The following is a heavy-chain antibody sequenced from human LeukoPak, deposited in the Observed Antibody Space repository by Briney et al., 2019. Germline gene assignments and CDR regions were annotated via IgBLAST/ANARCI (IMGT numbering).Heavy chain of an antibody. CDR1: GFTFGDYA. V-gene: IGHV3-49*04. CDR3: TRGAATGLY. CDR2: IRSKAYGGTT. Sequence: GGSLRLSCAASGFTFGDYAMSWVRQAPGKGLEWVGFIRSKAYGGTTEYAASVKGRFTISRDDSKSIAYLQMNSLKTEDTAVYYCTRGAATGLYWGQGTLVTVSS. D-gene: IGHD2-15*01. J-gene: IGHJ4*02.